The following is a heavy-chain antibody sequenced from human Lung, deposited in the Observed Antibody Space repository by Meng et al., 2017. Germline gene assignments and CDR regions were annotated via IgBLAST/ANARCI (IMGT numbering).Heavy chain of an antibody. CDR1: CGSFRDYY. CDR2: INHSGST. V-gene: IGHV4-34*01. J-gene: IGHJ4*02. Sequence: QVLLSAWGTGLLEPSEALSLTCVVSCGSFRDYYWSWIRQPPGKGLEWIGEINHSGSTNYNPSLESRATISVGTSQNNLSLKLSSVTAADSAVYYCARGPTTMAHDFDYWGQGTLVTVSS. D-gene: IGHD4-11*01. CDR3: ARGPTTMAHDFDY.